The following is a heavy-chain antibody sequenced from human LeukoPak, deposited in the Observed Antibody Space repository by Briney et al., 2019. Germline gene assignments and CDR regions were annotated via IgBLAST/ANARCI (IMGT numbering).Heavy chain of an antibody. CDR2: INHSGST. CDR3: ARTGSGGLDYYMDV. V-gene: IGHV4-34*01. CDR1: GGSFSGYY. J-gene: IGHJ6*03. D-gene: IGHD2-8*02. Sequence: PSETLSLTCAVYGGSFSGYYWSWLRQPPGKGLEWIGEINHSGSTNYNPSLTSRVTISVDTSKNQFSLKLSSVTAADTAVYYCARTGSGGLDYYMDVWGKGTTVTVSS.